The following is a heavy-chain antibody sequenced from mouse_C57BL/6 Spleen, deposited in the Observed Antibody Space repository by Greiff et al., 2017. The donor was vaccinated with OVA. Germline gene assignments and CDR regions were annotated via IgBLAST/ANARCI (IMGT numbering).Heavy chain of an antibody. D-gene: IGHD1-1*01. V-gene: IGHV1-82*01. Sequence: VKLMESGPELVKPGASVKISCKASGYAFSSSWMNWVKQRPGKGLKWIGRIYPGDGDTNYNGKFKGKATLTADKSSSTAYMQLSSLTSEDSAVYFCARWDGSYFDYWGQGTTLTVSS. J-gene: IGHJ2*01. CDR2: IYPGDGDT. CDR1: GYAFSSSW. CDR3: ARWDGSYFDY.